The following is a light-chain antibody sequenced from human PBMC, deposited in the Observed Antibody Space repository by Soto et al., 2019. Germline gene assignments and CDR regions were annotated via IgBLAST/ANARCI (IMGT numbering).Light chain of an antibody. J-gene: IGKJ4*01. V-gene: IGKV3-11*01. CDR3: QHRVNWPT. Sequence: EIVLTQSPATLSLSPGERATLSCRASQSVSNYLGWYQQKSGQAPRLLISDVSKRATGIPPRFSGSGSGTDFTLTISSLEPEDFALYYCQHRVNWPTFGGGTKVEIK. CDR1: QSVSNY. CDR2: DVS.